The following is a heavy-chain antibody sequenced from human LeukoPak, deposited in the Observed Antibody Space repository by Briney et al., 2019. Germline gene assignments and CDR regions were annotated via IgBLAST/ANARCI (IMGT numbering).Heavy chain of an antibody. V-gene: IGHV3-7*01. CDR1: GFTLSSYW. J-gene: IGHJ4*02. D-gene: IGHD4-23*01. Sequence: PGGSLSLSCAASGFTLSSYWMSWVRQAPGKGLEWVARIKQDGSEKHYVDSVKGRFTISRDNAKNSVYLQMNTLRAEDTAVYYCARYIETPRRDLDYWGQGTLVTVSS. CDR2: IKQDGSEK. CDR3: ARYIETPRRDLDY.